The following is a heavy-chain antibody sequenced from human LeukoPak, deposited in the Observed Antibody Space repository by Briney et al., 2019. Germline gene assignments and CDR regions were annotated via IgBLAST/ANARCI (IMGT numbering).Heavy chain of an antibody. CDR2: IYYSGST. V-gene: IGHV4-59*01. D-gene: IGHD5-18*01. CDR3: ARGTRTRGYSSFDY. CDR1: GGSISSYY. J-gene: IGHJ4*02. Sequence: SETLSLTRTVSGGSISSYYWSWIRQPPGKGLEWIGYIYYSGSTNYNPSLKSRVTISVNTSKNQFSLKLSSVAAADTAVYYCARGTRTRGYSSFDYWGQGTLVTVSS.